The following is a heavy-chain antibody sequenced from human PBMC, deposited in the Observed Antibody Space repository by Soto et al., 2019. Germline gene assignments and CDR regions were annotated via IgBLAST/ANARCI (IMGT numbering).Heavy chain of an antibody. CDR2: INPKRGST. V-gene: IGHV1-8*01. Sequence: ASVKVSCKASGYTLTSYDVNWVRQATGQGLEWMARINPKRGSTDYAQKFQGRVTLTSDTSTSTVYMELSSLRFEDTALFYCARDLAAGDLWGQGTPVTVSS. CDR3: ARDLAAGDL. D-gene: IGHD6-13*01. J-gene: IGHJ5*02. CDR1: GYTLTSYD.